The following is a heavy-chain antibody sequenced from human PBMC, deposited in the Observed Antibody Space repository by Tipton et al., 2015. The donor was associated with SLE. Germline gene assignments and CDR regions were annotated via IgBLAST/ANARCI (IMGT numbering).Heavy chain of an antibody. CDR3: ASGPLRYGDAFDI. CDR2: ISSSSSYI. J-gene: IGHJ3*02. V-gene: IGHV3-21*03. CDR1: GFTFSSYS. Sequence: SLRLSCAASGFTFSSYSMNWVRQAPGKGLEWVSSISSSSSYIYYADSVKGRFTISRDNAKNSLYLQMNSLRAEDTAVYYCASGPLRYGDAFDIWGPGTLVTVSS. D-gene: IGHD3/OR15-3a*01.